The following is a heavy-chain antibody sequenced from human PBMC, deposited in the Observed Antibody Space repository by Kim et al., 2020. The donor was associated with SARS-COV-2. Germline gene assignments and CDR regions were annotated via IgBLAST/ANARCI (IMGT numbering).Heavy chain of an antibody. J-gene: IGHJ6*02. V-gene: IGHV3-23*01. D-gene: IGHD2-21*01. CDR3: YKIAPAIPYELDV. Sequence: GGSLRLSCAASGFSFSDYHMSWVRQAPGRGLEWVSVVSGSGNTTYYADSVKGRFTISRDNSKDTLFLQMNSLRGEDTAVYYCYKIAPAIPYELDVWGQGTTVTVSS. CDR1: GFSFSDYH. CDR2: VSGSGNTT.